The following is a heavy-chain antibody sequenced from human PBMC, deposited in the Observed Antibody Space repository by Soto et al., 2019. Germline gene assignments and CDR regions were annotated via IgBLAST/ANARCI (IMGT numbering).Heavy chain of an antibody. CDR3: ASDIFKTGATGVFDT. J-gene: IGHJ3*02. Sequence: EVQLVESGGGLVQPGGSLRLSCAASGFTVSGNYMSWVRQAPGQGLEWVSVIYAAGSTYYIDSVNGRFTISRDNSKNTLYLQMNSLRAEDTAVYYCASDIFKTGATGVFDTWGQGTRVTVSS. CDR1: GFTVSGNY. V-gene: IGHV3-66*01. CDR2: IYAAGST. D-gene: IGHD1-1*01.